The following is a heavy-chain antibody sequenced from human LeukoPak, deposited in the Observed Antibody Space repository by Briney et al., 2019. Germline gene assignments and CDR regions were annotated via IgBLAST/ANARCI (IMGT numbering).Heavy chain of an antibody. D-gene: IGHD6-19*01. Sequence: GGSLRLSRAASGFTFSTYGMNWVRQAPGKGLEWVSYFSDSRSTIYYADSVKGRFTISRDNAQNSLYLQMNSLRAEDTAVYYCARRHGSGWFYFDYWGQGPLVTVSS. V-gene: IGHV3-48*01. CDR3: ARRHGSGWFYFDY. J-gene: IGHJ4*02. CDR2: FSDSRSTI. CDR1: GFTFSTYG.